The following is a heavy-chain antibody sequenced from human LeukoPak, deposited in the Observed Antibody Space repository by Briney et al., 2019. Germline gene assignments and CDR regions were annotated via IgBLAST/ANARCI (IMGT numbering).Heavy chain of an antibody. V-gene: IGHV3-43D*03. Sequence: GGSLRLSCAASGFTFSSYSMNWVRQAPGKGLEWVSLISWDGGSTYYADSVKGRFTISRDNSKNSLYLQMNSLRAEDTALYYCAKDIIPDPLAVAGSGYFDYWGQGTLVTVS. D-gene: IGHD6-19*01. CDR3: AKDIIPDPLAVAGSGYFDY. J-gene: IGHJ4*02. CDR2: ISWDGGST. CDR1: GFTFSSYS.